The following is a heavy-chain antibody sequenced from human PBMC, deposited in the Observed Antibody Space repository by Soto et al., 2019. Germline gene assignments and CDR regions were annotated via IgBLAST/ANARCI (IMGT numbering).Heavy chain of an antibody. Sequence: QVQLVQSGAEVKKPGASVKVSCKASGYTFTSYAMHWVRQAPGQRLEWMGWINAGNGNTKYSQKFQGRVTITRDTSASTAYMELSSLRSEDTAVYYCARAPGTVDYYYYGMDVWGQGTTVTVSS. D-gene: IGHD1-1*01. J-gene: IGHJ6*02. CDR3: ARAPGTVDYYYYGMDV. CDR2: INAGNGNT. CDR1: GYTFTSYA. V-gene: IGHV1-3*01.